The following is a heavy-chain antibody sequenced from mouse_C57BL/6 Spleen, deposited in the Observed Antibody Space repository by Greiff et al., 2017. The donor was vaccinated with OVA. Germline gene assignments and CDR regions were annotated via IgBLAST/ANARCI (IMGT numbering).Heavy chain of an antibody. CDR3: ARGSSGTGDMDY. CDR1: GYTFTDYN. Sequence: EVQLVESGPELVKPGASVKIPCKASGYTFTDYNMDWVKQSHGKSLEWIGDINPNNGGTIYNQKFKGKATLTVDKASSTAYMELRSLTSEDTAVYYCARGSSGTGDMDYWGQGTSVTVSS. V-gene: IGHV1-18*01. J-gene: IGHJ4*01. CDR2: INPNNGGT. D-gene: IGHD3-2*02.